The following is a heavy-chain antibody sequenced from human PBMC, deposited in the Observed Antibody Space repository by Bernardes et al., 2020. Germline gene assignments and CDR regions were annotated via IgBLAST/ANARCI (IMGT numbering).Heavy chain of an antibody. CDR3: ARGRDIGVVPAAPPNWFDP. J-gene: IGHJ5*02. D-gene: IGHD2-2*01. CDR2: ISAYNGNT. CDR1: GYTFTSYG. V-gene: IGHV1-18*01. Sequence: ASVKVSCKASGYTFTSYGINWVRQAPGQGLEWMGWISAYNGNTNYAQKLQGRVTMTTDTSTSTAYMELRSLRSDDTAVYYCARGRDIGVVPAAPPNWFDPWGQGTLVTVSS.